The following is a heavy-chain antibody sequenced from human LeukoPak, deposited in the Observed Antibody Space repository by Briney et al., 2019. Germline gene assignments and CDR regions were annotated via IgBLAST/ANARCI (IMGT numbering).Heavy chain of an antibody. V-gene: IGHV4-34*01. CDR1: GGSFSGYY. D-gene: IGHD5-12*01. Sequence: SETLSLTCAVYGGSFSGYYWSWIRQPPGKGLEWIGEINHSGSTNYNPSLKSRVTISVDTSKNQFSLKLSSVTAADTAVYYCAGGLMNVDIVATSPYYYYGMDVWGQGTTVTVSS. CDR2: INHSGST. J-gene: IGHJ6*02. CDR3: AGGLMNVDIVATSPYYYYGMDV.